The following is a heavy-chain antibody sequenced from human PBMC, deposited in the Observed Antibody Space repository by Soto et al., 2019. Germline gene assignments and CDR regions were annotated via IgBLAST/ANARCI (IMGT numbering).Heavy chain of an antibody. J-gene: IGHJ4*02. D-gene: IGHD5-12*01. CDR3: ASSGSGYDYGDY. CDR1: GGSISSGGYS. Sequence: PSETLSLTCAVSGGSISSGGYSWSWIRQPPGKGLEWIGYIYHSGSTYYNPSLKSRVTISVDRSKNQFSLKLSSVTAADTAVYYCASSGSGYDYGDYWGQGTLVTVSS. CDR2: IYHSGST. V-gene: IGHV4-30-2*01.